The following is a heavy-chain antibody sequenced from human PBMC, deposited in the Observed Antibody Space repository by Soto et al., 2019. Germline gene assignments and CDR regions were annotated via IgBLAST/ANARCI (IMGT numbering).Heavy chain of an antibody. CDR1: GFTFSSYA. CDR3: ARALGLRNWFDP. D-gene: IGHD5-12*01. V-gene: IGHV3-23*01. J-gene: IGHJ5*02. CDR2: ISGSGGST. Sequence: GGSLRLSCAASGFTFSSYAMSWVRQAPGKGLEWVSAISGSGGSTYYADSVKGRFTISRDNSKNTLYLQMNSLRAEDTAVYYCARALGLRNWFDPWGQGTLVTVSS.